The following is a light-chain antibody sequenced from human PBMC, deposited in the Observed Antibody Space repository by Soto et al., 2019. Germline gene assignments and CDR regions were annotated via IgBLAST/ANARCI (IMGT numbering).Light chain of an antibody. J-gene: IGKJ5*01. CDR1: QSVSSSY. Sequence: EIVLTQSPGTLSLSPGERATLSCRASQSVSSSYLAWYQQKPGQAPRLLIYGASSRATGIPARFSGSGSCTAFFLTTSRLEQEDFSVYYCRQYCSCPIITFGQGTRLEIK. CDR3: RQYCSCPIIT. V-gene: IGKV3-20*01. CDR2: GAS.